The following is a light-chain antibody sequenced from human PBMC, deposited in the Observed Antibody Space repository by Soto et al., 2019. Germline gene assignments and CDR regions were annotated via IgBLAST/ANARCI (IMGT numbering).Light chain of an antibody. Sequence: EVVLTPSPATLSVSPGDRATLSGSASQSVSSNLAWYQQKPGQAPRLLIYGASTRATGIPARFSGSGSGTDFTLTISRLEPEDFAVYYCQQYGSSKFTFGPGTKVDI. J-gene: IGKJ3*01. V-gene: IGKV3-20*01. CDR1: QSVSSN. CDR2: GAS. CDR3: QQYGSSKFT.